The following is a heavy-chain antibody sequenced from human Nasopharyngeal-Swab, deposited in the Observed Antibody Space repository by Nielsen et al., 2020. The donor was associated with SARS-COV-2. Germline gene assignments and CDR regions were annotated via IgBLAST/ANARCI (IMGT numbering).Heavy chain of an antibody. D-gene: IGHD3/OR15-3a*01. CDR1: GDSIRSSHW. CDR2: IYYSGST. V-gene: IGHV4-4*02. Sequence: SETLSLTCAVSGDSIRSSHWWSWVRQPPGKVLEWIGEIYYSGSTNYKTSLESRATISVDKSKNHFSLKLTSVTAADTAVYYCARANFWAGFAMDVWGQGTTVT. J-gene: IGHJ6*02. CDR3: ARANFWAGFAMDV.